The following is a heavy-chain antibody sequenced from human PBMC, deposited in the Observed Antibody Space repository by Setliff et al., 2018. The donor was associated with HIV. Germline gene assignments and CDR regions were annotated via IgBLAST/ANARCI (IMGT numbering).Heavy chain of an antibody. V-gene: IGHV3-30*02. D-gene: IGHD5-18*01. CDR1: GFAFGDFP. CDR2: IRSQDYGGSNE. CDR3: ARDAPWDSYGLDY. J-gene: IGHJ4*02. Sequence: HPGGSLRLSCTASGFAFGDFPMSWVRQAPGKGLEWVGFIRSQDYGGSNEYYVDSVKGRFTISRDNSKNTLYLQMNSLRAEDTAVYYCARDAPWDSYGLDYWGQGTLVTVSS.